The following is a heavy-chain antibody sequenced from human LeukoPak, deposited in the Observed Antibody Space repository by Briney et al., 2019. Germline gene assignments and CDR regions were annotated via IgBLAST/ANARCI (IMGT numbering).Heavy chain of an antibody. Sequence: ASVKVSCKASGYTFTSYYMHWVRQAPGQGLEWMGIINPSGGSTSYAQKFQGRVTMTRDTSISTAYMELSRLRSDDTAVYYCARFDTAMAAYYFDYWGQGTLVTVSS. J-gene: IGHJ4*02. V-gene: IGHV1-46*01. D-gene: IGHD5-18*01. CDR3: ARFDTAMAAYYFDY. CDR2: INPSGGST. CDR1: GYTFTSYY.